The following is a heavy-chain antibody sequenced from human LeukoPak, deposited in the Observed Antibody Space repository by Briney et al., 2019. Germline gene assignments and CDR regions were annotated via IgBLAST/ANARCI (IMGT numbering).Heavy chain of an antibody. CDR3: AKDRKVPY. CDR2: LGGSGGGT. V-gene: IGHV3-23*01. Sequence: GGSLRLSCAASGFTFSSYAMSWVRQGPGKGLEWVSGLGGSGGGTYYADSVKGRFTISGDNSKNTLYLQMNSLRAEDTAVYYCAKDRKVPYWGQGTLVTVSS. CDR1: GFTFSSYA. J-gene: IGHJ4*02.